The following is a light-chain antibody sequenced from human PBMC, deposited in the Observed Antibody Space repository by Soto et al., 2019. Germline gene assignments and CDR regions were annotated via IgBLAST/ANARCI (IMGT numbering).Light chain of an antibody. CDR2: EVS. V-gene: IGKV3-11*01. J-gene: IGKJ1*01. CDR1: ESVSSD. CDR3: QQRSDWPWT. Sequence: EIVLTQSPATLSLSPGERATLSCRASESVSSDLAWYQQKPGQAPRLLMYEVSTRAAVIPARFSGGGSGTDFTLTIRSLEPEDFAVYYCQQRSDWPWTFGQGTKVEIK.